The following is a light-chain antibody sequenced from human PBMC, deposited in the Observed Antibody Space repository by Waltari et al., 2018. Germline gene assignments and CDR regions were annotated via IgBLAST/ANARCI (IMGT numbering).Light chain of an antibody. CDR3: QQYRTNPWA. Sequence: DIQMTQSPSILSASVGDRVTLTCRASQNINSWLAWYQQKPGMAPKLLISKASTLESGVPSRFSGRGSGTEFTLTISSLQPDDLATYYCQQYRTNPWAFGQGTKV. J-gene: IGKJ1*01. V-gene: IGKV1-5*03. CDR2: KAS. CDR1: QNINSW.